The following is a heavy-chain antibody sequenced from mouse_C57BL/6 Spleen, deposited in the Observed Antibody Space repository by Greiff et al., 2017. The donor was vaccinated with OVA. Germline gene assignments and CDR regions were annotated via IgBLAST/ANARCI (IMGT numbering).Heavy chain of an antibody. CDR2: ISDGGSYT. Sequence: DVHLVESGGGLVKPGGSLKLSCAASGFTFSSYAMSWVRQTPEKRLEWVATISDGGSYTYYPDNVKGRFTISRDNAKNNLYLQMSHLKSEDTAMYYCARDLLDGYYFYYAMDYWGQGTSVTVSS. J-gene: IGHJ4*01. D-gene: IGHD2-3*01. CDR3: ARDLLDGYYFYYAMDY. CDR1: GFTFSSYA. V-gene: IGHV5-4*01.